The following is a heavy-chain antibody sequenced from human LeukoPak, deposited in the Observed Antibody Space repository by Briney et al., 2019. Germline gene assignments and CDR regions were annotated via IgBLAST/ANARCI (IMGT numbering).Heavy chain of an antibody. CDR1: GFTFSSYE. V-gene: IGHV3-48*03. J-gene: IGHJ6*04. D-gene: IGHD3-10*02. Sequence: GGSLRLSCAASGFTFSSYEMNWVRQAPGKGLEWVSCISSSGSTIYYADSVKGRFTISRDNAKNSLYLQMNSLRAEDTAVYYCAELGITMIGGVWCKGTTVTISS. CDR3: AELGITMIGGV. CDR2: ISSSGSTI.